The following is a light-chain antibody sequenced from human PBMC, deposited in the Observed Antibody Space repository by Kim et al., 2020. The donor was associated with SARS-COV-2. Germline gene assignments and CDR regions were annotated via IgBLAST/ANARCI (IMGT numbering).Light chain of an antibody. J-gene: IGLJ3*02. CDR2: DVG. Sequence: PGRLITTPCTGGSSDICSEYVSWSHPHPGKAPNLIIYDVGGRPSGVSNRFSGSKSANTASLTISGLQAEDEATYFCSSHTSDSTWVFGEGTKVTVL. V-gene: IGLV2-14*03. CDR1: SSDICSEY. CDR3: SSHTSDSTWV.